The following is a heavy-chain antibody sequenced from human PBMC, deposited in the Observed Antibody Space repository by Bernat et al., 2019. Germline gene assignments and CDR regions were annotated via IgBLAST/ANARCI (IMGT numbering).Heavy chain of an antibody. CDR1: GFNFRSSW. CDR2: IKGDGSET. CDR3: VRDTDY. V-gene: IGHV3-7*03. Sequence: EVQLVESGGALVQPGGSLTLSCAASGFNFRSSWMRWIRQAPGKGLEWVANIKGDGSETYYVDAVKGRFTISRDNTKNSMYLQMNSLRAEDTALYYCVRDTDYWGQGTLVTVSS. J-gene: IGHJ4*02.